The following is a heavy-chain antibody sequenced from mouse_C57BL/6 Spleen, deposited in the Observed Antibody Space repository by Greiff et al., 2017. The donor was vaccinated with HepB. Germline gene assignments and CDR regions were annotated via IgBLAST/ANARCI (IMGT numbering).Heavy chain of an antibody. CDR1: GYAFSSSW. V-gene: IGHV1-82*01. CDR3: ARSLTTVVALDY. D-gene: IGHD1-1*01. J-gene: IGHJ2*01. Sequence: VKLQESGPELVKPGASVKISCKASGYAFSSSWMNWVKQRPGKGLEWIGRIYPGDGDTNYNGKFKGKATLTADKSSSTAYMQLSSLTSEDSAVYFCARSLTTVVALDYWGQGTTLTVSS. CDR2: IYPGDGDT.